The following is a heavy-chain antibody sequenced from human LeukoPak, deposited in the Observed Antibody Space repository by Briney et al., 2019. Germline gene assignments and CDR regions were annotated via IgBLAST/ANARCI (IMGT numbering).Heavy chain of an antibody. V-gene: IGHV4-61*01. D-gene: IGHD6-19*01. Sequence: SETLSLTCTVSGGSISNDNYYWSWIRQPPGKGLEWIGYIYYSGSTNYNPSLKSRVTISVDTSKNQFSLKLSSVTAADTAVYYCARSSSGWSSDYWGQGTLVTVSS. CDR1: GGSISNDNYY. CDR2: IYYSGST. CDR3: ARSSSGWSSDY. J-gene: IGHJ4*02.